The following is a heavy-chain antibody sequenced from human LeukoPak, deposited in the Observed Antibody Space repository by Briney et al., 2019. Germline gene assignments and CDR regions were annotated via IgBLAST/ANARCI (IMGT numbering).Heavy chain of an antibody. CDR3: AKLREWELPDLFDY. Sequence: PGGSLRLSCAASGFTFSGSGMHWVRQAPGKGLEWVAFIRNDGTNKYYAESVKGRFTISRDNSKNTLYLQMNSLRAEDTAVYYCAKLREWELPDLFDYWGQGTLVTVSS. CDR1: GFTFSGSG. D-gene: IGHD1-26*01. V-gene: IGHV3-30*02. J-gene: IGHJ4*02. CDR2: IRNDGTNK.